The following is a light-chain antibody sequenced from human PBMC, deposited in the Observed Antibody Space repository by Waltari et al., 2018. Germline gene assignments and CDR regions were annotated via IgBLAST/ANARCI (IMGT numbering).Light chain of an antibody. CDR1: QSVYSSY. V-gene: IGKV3-20*01. CDR2: GAS. Sequence: EIVLTQSPGTLSLSPGERATLSCRTSQSVYSSYLAWYQQKPGQAPRLLISGASNRATGIPDRVSGSGSGTDFALTISRLEPEDFALYYCQQYGTSPYTFGQGTKLEV. J-gene: IGKJ2*01. CDR3: QQYGTSPYT.